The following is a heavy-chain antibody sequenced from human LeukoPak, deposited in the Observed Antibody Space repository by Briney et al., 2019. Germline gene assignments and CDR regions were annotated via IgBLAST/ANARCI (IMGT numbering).Heavy chain of an antibody. J-gene: IGHJ4*02. V-gene: IGHV4-34*01. CDR2: INHSGSP. CDR1: GGSFSGYY. D-gene: IGHD6-13*01. Sequence: SETLSLTCAVYGGSFSGYYWSWIRQPPGKGLERIGEINHSGSPNYNPSLKSRVTISLDTSKNQFSLRVPSVTAADTAFYFCASSLTGYSSSWFLAYWGPGTLVTVSS. CDR3: ASSLTGYSSSWFLAY.